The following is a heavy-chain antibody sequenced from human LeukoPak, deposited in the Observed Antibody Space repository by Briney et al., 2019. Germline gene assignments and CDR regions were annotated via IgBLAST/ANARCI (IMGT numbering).Heavy chain of an antibody. CDR2: ISYDGSNK. J-gene: IGHJ5*02. D-gene: IGHD6-19*01. Sequence: PGGSLRLSCAASGFTFSSYGMHWVRQAPGKGLEWVAVISYDGSNKYYADSVKGRFTISRDNSKNTLYLQMNSLRAEDTAVYYCAKDRQWLVHHWFDPWGQGTLVTVSS. V-gene: IGHV3-30*18. CDR1: GFTFSSYG. CDR3: AKDRQWLVHHWFDP.